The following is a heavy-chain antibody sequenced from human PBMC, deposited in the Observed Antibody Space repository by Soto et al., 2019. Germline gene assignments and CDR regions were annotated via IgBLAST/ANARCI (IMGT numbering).Heavy chain of an antibody. D-gene: IGHD4-4*01. V-gene: IGHV4-34*01. CDR3: ARGGGPRKFVTTVTMGNWFDP. Sequence: SETLSLTCAVYGGSFSGYYWSWIRQPPGKGLEWIGEINHSGSTNYNPSLKSRVTISVDTSKNQFSLKLSSVTAADTAVYYCARGGGPRKFVTTVTMGNWFDPWGQGTLVTVSS. CDR2: INHSGST. J-gene: IGHJ5*02. CDR1: GGSFSGYY.